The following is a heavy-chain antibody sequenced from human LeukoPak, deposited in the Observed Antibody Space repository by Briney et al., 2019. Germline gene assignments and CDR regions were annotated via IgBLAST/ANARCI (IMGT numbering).Heavy chain of an antibody. J-gene: IGHJ4*02. V-gene: IGHV1-2*02. CDR3: ARGEGYYYGPDY. CDR1: GYTFTGYY. Sequence: ASVKVSCKASGYTFTGYYMHWVRQAPGQGLEWMGWINPNSGGTNSAQKFQGRVTMTGDTSISTAYMELSWLRSDDTALYYCARGEGYYYGPDYWGQGTLVTVSS. D-gene: IGHD3-10*01. CDR2: INPNSGGT.